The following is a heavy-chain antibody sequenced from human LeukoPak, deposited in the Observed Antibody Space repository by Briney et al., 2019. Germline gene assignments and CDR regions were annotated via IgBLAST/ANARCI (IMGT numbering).Heavy chain of an antibody. CDR3: ASGIAVAGPPSDS. Sequence: SETLSLTCTVSGGSISSYYWSWIRQPPGKGLEWIGEINHSGSTNYNPSLKSRVTISVDTSKNQFSLKLSSVTAADTAVYYCASGIAVAGPPSDSWGQGTLVTVSS. CDR1: GGSISSYY. V-gene: IGHV4-34*01. D-gene: IGHD6-19*01. J-gene: IGHJ4*02. CDR2: INHSGST.